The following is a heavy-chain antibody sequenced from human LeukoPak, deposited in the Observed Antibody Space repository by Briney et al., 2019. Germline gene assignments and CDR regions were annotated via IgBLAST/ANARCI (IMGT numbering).Heavy chain of an antibody. D-gene: IGHD5-18*01. Sequence: GGSLRLSCAASGFTFSSYDMHWVRQPTGGGLEWVSGIGTAGDTYYLGSVKGRFTISRENAQNSLYLQMNSLRAEDTAVYYCATRRGKDTAMAFTQGGQGTMVTVSS. CDR3: ATRRGKDTAMAFTQ. J-gene: IGHJ3*01. CDR1: GFTFSSYD. V-gene: IGHV3-13*01. CDR2: IGTAGDT.